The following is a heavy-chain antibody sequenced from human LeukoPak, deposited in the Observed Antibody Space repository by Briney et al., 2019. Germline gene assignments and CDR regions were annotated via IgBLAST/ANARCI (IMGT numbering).Heavy chain of an antibody. D-gene: IGHD7-27*01. CDR3: ASLTGGYLG. CDR2: IIPIFGTA. V-gene: IGHV1-69*01. Sequence: SVKVSCKASGGTFSGYAISWVRQAPGQGLEWMGGIIPIFGTANYAQKFQGRVTITADESTSTAYMELSSLRSDDTAMYYCASLTGGYLGWGQGTLVTVSS. J-gene: IGHJ4*02. CDR1: GGTFSGYA.